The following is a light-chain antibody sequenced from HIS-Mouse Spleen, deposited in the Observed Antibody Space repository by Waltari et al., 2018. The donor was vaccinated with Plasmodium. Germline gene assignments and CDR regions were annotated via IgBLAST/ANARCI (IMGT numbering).Light chain of an antibody. CDR1: SSDVGSYNL. V-gene: IGLV2-23*03. CDR2: EGS. Sequence: QSALTQPASVSGSPGQSITISCTGTSSDVGSYNLVSWYQQHPGKAPKLMIYEGSKRPSGVSNRFSGSNSGNTASLTISGRQAEDEADYYCCSYAGSSTFVFGGGTKLTVL. J-gene: IGLJ3*02. CDR3: CSYAGSSTFV.